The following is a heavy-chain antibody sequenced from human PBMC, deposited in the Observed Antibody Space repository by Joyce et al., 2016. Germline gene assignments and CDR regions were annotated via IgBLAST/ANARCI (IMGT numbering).Heavy chain of an antibody. J-gene: IGHJ4*02. CDR3: ARVLSRAGFDY. Sequence: QVQLVESGGGVVQPGRSLRLSCAASGFTFSNYAMHWVREAPGKGMEWLAVIWYDGSNKYYVDSVKGRFTISRDNSKNTLYLQMNSLRAEDTAVYYCARVLSRAGFDYWGQGTLVTVSS. V-gene: IGHV3-33*01. D-gene: IGHD6-13*01. CDR2: IWYDGSNK. CDR1: GFTFSNYA.